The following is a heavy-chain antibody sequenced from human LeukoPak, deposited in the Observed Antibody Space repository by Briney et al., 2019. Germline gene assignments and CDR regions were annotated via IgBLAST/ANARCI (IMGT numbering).Heavy chain of an antibody. CDR2: IKQDGSET. Sequence: GGSLRLSCAASGFTFRSNWMSWVRQAPGKGLEWVANIKQDGSETNYVESLKGRFTISRDNAKNSLYLQMNSLRAGDTAVYYCARDRYERTRLSYYYYGMDVWGQGTTVTVSS. CDR1: GFTFRSNW. J-gene: IGHJ6*02. V-gene: IGHV3-7*01. CDR3: ARDRYERTRLSYYYYGMDV. D-gene: IGHD3-3*01.